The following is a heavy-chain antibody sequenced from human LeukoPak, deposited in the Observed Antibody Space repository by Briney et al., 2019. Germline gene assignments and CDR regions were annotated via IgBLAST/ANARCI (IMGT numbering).Heavy chain of an antibody. V-gene: IGHV3-23*01. J-gene: IGHJ6*02. CDR2: ISGSGGST. CDR3: AKDVAPDYYGSVGMDV. CDR1: GFTFSSYA. D-gene: IGHD3-10*01. Sequence: GGSLRLSCAASGFTFSSYAMSWVRQAPGKGLEWVSAISGSGGSTYYADSVKGRFTISRDNSKNTLYLQMNSLRAEDTAVYYWAKDVAPDYYGSVGMDVWGQGTTVTVSS.